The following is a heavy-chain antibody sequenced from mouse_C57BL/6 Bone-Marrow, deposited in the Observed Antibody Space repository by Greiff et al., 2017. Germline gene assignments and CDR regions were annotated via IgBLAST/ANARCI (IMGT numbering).Heavy chain of an antibody. Sequence: VQLKESGAELVRPGASVKLSCTASGFNIKDDYMHWVKQRPEQGLEWIGWIDPENGDTEYASKFQGKATITADTSSNTAYLQLSSLTSEDTAVGYCTTIYYGSSFAYWGQGTLVTVSA. CDR3: TTIYYGSSFAY. CDR2: IDPENGDT. J-gene: IGHJ3*01. V-gene: IGHV14-4*01. CDR1: GFNIKDDY. D-gene: IGHD1-1*01.